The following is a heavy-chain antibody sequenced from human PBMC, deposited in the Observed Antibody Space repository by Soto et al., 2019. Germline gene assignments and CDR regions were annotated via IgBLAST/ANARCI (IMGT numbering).Heavy chain of an antibody. D-gene: IGHD1-1*01. CDR1: GFTFSSYA. CDR3: ARGRSGIQTYHHYMDV. Sequence: QVQLVESGGGVVQPGSSLRLSCAASGFTFSSYAMYWVRQAPGKGLECVAIIWYDGSKKYDADSVKGRFTISRDNSKNTLLLQMNSLSAEDTAIYYCARGRSGIQTYHHYMDVWGKGTTVTVSS. CDR2: IWYDGSKK. V-gene: IGHV3-33*01. J-gene: IGHJ6*03.